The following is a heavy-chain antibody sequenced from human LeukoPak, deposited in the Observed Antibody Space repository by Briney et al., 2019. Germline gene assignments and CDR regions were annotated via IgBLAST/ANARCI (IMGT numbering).Heavy chain of an antibody. V-gene: IGHV1-18*01. CDR2: ISAYNGNT. Sequence: ASVNVSCKASGYTFTSYGISWVRQAPGQGLEWMGWISAYNGNTNYAQKLQGRVTMTTDTSTSTAYMELRSLRSDDTAVYYCVRDVYYYDSSGYPPDYWGQGTLVTVSS. CDR3: VRDVYYYDSSGYPPDY. CDR1: GYTFTSYG. J-gene: IGHJ4*02. D-gene: IGHD3-22*01.